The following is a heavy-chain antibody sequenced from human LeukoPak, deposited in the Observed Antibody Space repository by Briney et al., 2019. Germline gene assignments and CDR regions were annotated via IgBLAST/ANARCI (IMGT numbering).Heavy chain of an antibody. D-gene: IGHD1-1*01. Sequence: GGSLRLSCAASGFTFSSYWMSWVRQAPGKGLEWVANIKQDGSEKYYVDSVKGRFTISRDNAKNSLYLQMNSLRAEDTAVYYCARDLYNWNDAFYGMDVWGQGTTVTVSS. CDR1: GFTFSSYW. CDR3: ARDLYNWNDAFYGMDV. J-gene: IGHJ6*02. CDR2: IKQDGSEK. V-gene: IGHV3-7*01.